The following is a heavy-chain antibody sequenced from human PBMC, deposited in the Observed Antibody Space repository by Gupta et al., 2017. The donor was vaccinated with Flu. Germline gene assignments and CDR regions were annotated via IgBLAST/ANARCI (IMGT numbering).Heavy chain of an antibody. CDR1: GFTFSSYA. V-gene: IGHV3-23*01. Sequence: EVQLLASGGGLVQPGGSLRLSCAASGFTFSSYAMSWVRQAPGKGREWVSAIRGSGGSTYYADSVKGRFTISRDNSKNTLYLQMNSLRAEDTAVYYCAKDERLFVLATTRQYYYGMDVWGQGTTVTVSS. CDR2: IRGSGGST. D-gene: IGHD5-12*01. J-gene: IGHJ6*02. CDR3: AKDERLFVLATTRQYYYGMDV.